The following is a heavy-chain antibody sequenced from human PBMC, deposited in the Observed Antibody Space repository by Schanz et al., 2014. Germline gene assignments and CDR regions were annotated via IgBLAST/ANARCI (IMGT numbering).Heavy chain of an antibody. J-gene: IGHJ3*02. CDR3: AKGRFGELSAFDI. CDR2: ISGGGGTT. Sequence: EVQLLESGGGLVQPGGSLRLSCASSGFSFTTYAMSWVRQAPGKGLEWVSAISGGGGTTYYADSVKGRFTISRDNSKNTLYLQMNSLRAEDTAVYYCAKGRFGELSAFDICGQGTMVTVSS. D-gene: IGHD3-10*01. CDR1: GFSFTTYA. V-gene: IGHV3-23*01.